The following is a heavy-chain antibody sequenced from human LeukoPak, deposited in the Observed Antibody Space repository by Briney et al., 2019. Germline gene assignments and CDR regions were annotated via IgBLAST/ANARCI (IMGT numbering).Heavy chain of an antibody. Sequence: SETLSLTCTVSGGSINNYYWSWIRQPPGKGLEWIGYIYYRGSANYNPSLKSRVTFSVDTSKNQFSLKLNSVTAADTAVYYCARGGDYGDLRYFDYWGQGTLVTVSS. V-gene: IGHV4-59*01. J-gene: IGHJ4*02. D-gene: IGHD4-17*01. CDR3: ARGGDYGDLRYFDY. CDR2: IYYRGSA. CDR1: GGSINNYY.